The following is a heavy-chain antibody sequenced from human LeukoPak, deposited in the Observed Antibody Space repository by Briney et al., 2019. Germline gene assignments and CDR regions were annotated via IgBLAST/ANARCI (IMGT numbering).Heavy chain of an antibody. D-gene: IGHD2-2*01. CDR3: AKDLGYCSSTSCKDGGWYFDL. J-gene: IGHJ2*01. V-gene: IGHV3-23*01. Sequence: GGSLRLSCAASGFTFSSYAMSWVRQAPGKGLEWVSAISGSGGSTYYADSVKGRFTISRDNSKNTLYLQMNSLRAEDTAVYYCAKDLGYCSSTSCKDGGWYFDLWGRGTLVTVSS. CDR2: ISGSGGST. CDR1: GFTFSSYA.